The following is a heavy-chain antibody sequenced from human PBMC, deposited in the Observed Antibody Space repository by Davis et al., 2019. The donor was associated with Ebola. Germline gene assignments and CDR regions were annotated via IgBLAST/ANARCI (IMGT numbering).Heavy chain of an antibody. Sequence: GGSLRLSCAASGFTFSSYSMNWVRQAPGKGLEWVANIKQDGSEKYYVDSVKGRFTISRDNAKNSLYLQMNSLRAEDTAVYYCARDTAITDYDILTGYLYWGQGTLVTVSS. V-gene: IGHV3-7*01. D-gene: IGHD3-9*01. CDR1: GFTFSSYS. J-gene: IGHJ4*02. CDR3: ARDTAITDYDILTGYLY. CDR2: IKQDGSEK.